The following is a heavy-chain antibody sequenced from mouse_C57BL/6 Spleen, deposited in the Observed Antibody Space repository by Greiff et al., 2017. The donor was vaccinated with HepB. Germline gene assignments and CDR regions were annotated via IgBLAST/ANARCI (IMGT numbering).Heavy chain of an antibody. CDR2: INPNNGGT. Sequence: VQLQQSGPELVKPGASVKIPCKASGYTFTDYNMDWVKQSHGKSLEWIGDINPNNGGTIYNQKFKGKATLTVDKSSSTAYMELRSLTSEDTAVYYCARRTAQATAWFAYWGQGTLVTVSA. V-gene: IGHV1-18*01. CDR3: ARRTAQATAWFAY. J-gene: IGHJ3*01. D-gene: IGHD3-2*02. CDR1: GYTFTDYN.